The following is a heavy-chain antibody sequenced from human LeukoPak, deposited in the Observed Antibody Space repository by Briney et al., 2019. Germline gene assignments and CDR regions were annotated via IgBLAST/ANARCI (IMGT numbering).Heavy chain of an antibody. CDR3: ARQRPGYINDAFDI. D-gene: IGHD5-24*01. CDR2: IYPGDSDT. J-gene: IGHJ3*02. V-gene: IGHV5-51*01. Sequence: GESLKISCKASGYSSSNKWIGWVRQVPGKGLEWMGIIYPGDSDTRYSPSLQGQVTISADKSINTAFLQWSSLGASDTAIYFCARQRPGYINDAFDIWARGQGSPSLQ. CDR1: GYSSSNKW.